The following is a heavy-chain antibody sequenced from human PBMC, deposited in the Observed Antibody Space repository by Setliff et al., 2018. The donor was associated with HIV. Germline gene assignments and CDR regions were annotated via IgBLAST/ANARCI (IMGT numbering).Heavy chain of an antibody. CDR2: IIPMYGVA. J-gene: IGHJ3*02. D-gene: IGHD6-13*01. V-gene: IGHV1-69*05. CDR3: ARDYSRDGFDI. CDR1: GGTFSSYV. Sequence: SVKVSCKASGGTFSSYVISWVRQAPGQGPEWMGGIIPMYGVANYAQKFQGRVTITTDESTSTAYMELSSLRSEDTAVYYCARDYSRDGFDIWGQGTMVTVSS.